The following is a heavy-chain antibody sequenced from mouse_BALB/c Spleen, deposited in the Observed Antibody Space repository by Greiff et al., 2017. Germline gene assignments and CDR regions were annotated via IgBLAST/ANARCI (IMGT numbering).Heavy chain of an antibody. CDR2: IYPSDSYT. CDR1: GYTFTSYW. D-gene: IGHD2-1*01. J-gene: IGHJ1*01. V-gene: IGHV1-69*02. Sequence: QVQLQQPGAELVRPGASVKLSCKASGYTFTSYWINWVKQRPGQGLEWIGNIYPSDSYTNYNQKFKDKATLTVDKSSSTAYMQLSSPTSEDSAVYYCTIYGTYWYFDVWGAGTTVTVSS. CDR3: TIYGTYWYFDV.